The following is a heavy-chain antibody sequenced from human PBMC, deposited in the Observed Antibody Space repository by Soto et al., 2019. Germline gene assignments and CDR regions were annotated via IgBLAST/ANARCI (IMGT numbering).Heavy chain of an antibody. CDR1: GYTFTSYA. Sequence: ASVKVSCKASGYTFTSYAMHWVRQAPGQRLEWMGWINAGNGNTKYSQKFQGRVTITRDTSASTAYMELSSLRSEDTAVYYCAKGRDRDFWLYGMDVWGQGTTVTVSS. V-gene: IGHV1-3*01. J-gene: IGHJ6*01. CDR3: AKGRDRDFWLYGMDV. CDR2: INAGNGNT. D-gene: IGHD3-3*01.